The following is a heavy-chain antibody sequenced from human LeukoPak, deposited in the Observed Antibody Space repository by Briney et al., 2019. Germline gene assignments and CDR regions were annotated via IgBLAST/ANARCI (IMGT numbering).Heavy chain of an antibody. D-gene: IGHD3-22*01. J-gene: IGHJ4*02. V-gene: IGHV3-30-3*01. CDR1: GFTFSSYA. CDR3: AKDNAGLVVVITGGLDY. CDR2: ISYDGSNK. Sequence: HPGRSLRLSCAASGFTFSSYAMHWVRQAPGKGLEWVAVISYDGSNKYYADSVKGRFTISRDNSKNTLYLQMNSLRAEDTAVYYCAKDNAGLVVVITGGLDYWGQGTLVTVSS.